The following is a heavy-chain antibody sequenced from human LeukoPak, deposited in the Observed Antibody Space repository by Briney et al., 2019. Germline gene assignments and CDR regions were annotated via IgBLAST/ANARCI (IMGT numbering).Heavy chain of an antibody. D-gene: IGHD6-13*01. CDR2: IRYDGSNK. CDR1: GFTFSSYG. V-gene: IGHV3-30*02. CDR3: AKEMGQEAAGPTDY. J-gene: IGHJ4*02. Sequence: GGSLRLSCAASGFTFSSYGMHWVRQAPGKGLEWVAFIRYDGSNKYYADSVKGRFTISRDNSKNTLYLQMNSLRAEDTAVYYCAKEMGQEAAGPTDYWGQGALVTVSS.